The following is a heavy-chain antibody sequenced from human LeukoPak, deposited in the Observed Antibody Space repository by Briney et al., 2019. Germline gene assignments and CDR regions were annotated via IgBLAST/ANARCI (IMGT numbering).Heavy chain of an antibody. CDR3: TRETVVVATASLGY. D-gene: IGHD2-2*01. J-gene: IGHJ4*02. Sequence: PPGGPLRLSCAASGFTFSSYWMHWVRHAPGKGLVWVSRINSDGSTINYADSVKGRFTISRDNAKNTLYLQMDSLRAEDTAVYYCTRETVVVATASLGYWGLGTLVTVSS. CDR2: INSDGSTI. V-gene: IGHV3-74*01. CDR1: GFTFSSYW.